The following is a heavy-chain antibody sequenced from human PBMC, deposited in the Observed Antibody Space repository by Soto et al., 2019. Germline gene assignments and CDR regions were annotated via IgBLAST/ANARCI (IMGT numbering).Heavy chain of an antibody. V-gene: IGHV3-9*02. CDR3: AKDMNWGGMTTIPYFDS. J-gene: IGHJ4*02. CDR2: ISSNSDTI. CDR1: GFTADDYA. Sequence: EVQLVESGGGLVQPGRSLRLSCVASGFTADDYAMHWVRQAPGKGLEWVSGISSNSDTIDYADSVKGRFTISRDNAKNSLFLPMNSLRPEDTALYYCAKDMNWGGMTTIPYFDSWGQGTLVTVSS. D-gene: IGHD4-17*01.